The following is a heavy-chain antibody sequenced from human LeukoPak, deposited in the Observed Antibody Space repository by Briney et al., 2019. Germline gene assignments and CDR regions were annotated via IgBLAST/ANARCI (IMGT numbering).Heavy chain of an antibody. CDR1: GFTFSSYG. CDR3: AKEGQQLVLGGSYYFDD. V-gene: IGHV3-30*18. J-gene: IGHJ4*02. Sequence: GRSLRLSCAASGFTFSSYGMHWVRQAPGKGLEWVAVIWYSGSDKYYADSVKGRFTISRDNSKNTLYLQMNSLTAEDTAVYYCAKEGQQLVLGGSYYFDDWGQGTLVTVYS. CDR2: IWYSGSDK. D-gene: IGHD6-13*01.